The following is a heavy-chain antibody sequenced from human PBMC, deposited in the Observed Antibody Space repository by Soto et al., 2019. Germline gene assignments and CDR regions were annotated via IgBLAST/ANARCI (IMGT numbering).Heavy chain of an antibody. D-gene: IGHD3-10*01. CDR2: IIPILNTA. V-gene: IGHV1-69*01. CDR1: GDTFSSYS. J-gene: IGHJ6*02. CDR3: ARVDYDSTYGFYYYGLDV. Sequence: QVHLVQSGAEVKKPGSSVRVSCKTSGDTFSSYSFTWVRQAPGQGLEWMGEIIPILNTANFAQKFQSRVTITADEPTSTVYMDLSSLSPDDTAVYYCARVDYDSTYGFYYYGLDVWGQGTTVTVSS.